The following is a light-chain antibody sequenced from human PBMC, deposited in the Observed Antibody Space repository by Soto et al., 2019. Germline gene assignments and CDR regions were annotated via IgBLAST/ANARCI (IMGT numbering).Light chain of an antibody. CDR1: SSDIGAYNY. CDR2: DVT. Sequence: QSALTQPRSVSGSPGQSVTISCTGTSSDIGAYNYVSWYQQHPGNAPKLMIYDVTKRPSGVPDRFSGSKSANTASLTISGLQAEDEADYSCCSYAGSYTFVVFGGGTKLTVL. J-gene: IGLJ2*01. CDR3: CSYAGSYTFVV. V-gene: IGLV2-11*01.